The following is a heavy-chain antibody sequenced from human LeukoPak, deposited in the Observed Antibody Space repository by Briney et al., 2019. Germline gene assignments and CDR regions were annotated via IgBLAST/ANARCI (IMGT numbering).Heavy chain of an antibody. CDR2: ISGSGDIT. D-gene: IGHD3-22*01. CDR3: ARDDYYDSSGFDY. Sequence: GGSLRLSCTASGFTFSSYGMNWVRQAPGKGLEWVSAISGSGDITYYADSVKGRFTTSRDNSKNTLYLQMNSLRAEDTAVYYCARDDYYDSSGFDYWGQGTLVTVSS. J-gene: IGHJ4*02. CDR1: GFTFSSYG. V-gene: IGHV3-23*01.